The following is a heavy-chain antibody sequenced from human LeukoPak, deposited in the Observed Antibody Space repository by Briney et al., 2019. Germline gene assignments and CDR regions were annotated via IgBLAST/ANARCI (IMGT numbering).Heavy chain of an antibody. CDR1: GFTFSSYG. Sequence: GGSLRLSCAASGFTFSSYGMSWVRQAPGKGLEWVSAISGSGGSTYYADSVKGRFTISRDNSKNTLYLQMNSLRAEDTAVYYCTSHPAKYYDSSGYQHWGQGTLVTVSS. D-gene: IGHD3-22*01. J-gene: IGHJ1*01. CDR3: TSHPAKYYDSSGYQH. CDR2: ISGSGGST. V-gene: IGHV3-23*01.